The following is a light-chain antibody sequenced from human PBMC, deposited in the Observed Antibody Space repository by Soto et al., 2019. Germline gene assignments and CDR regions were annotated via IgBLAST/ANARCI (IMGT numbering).Light chain of an antibody. CDR2: LGS. CDR3: MQALQTPPWT. Sequence: DIVMTQSPLSLPVTPGEPASISCRSSQSLLHSNGYNYLDWYLQKPAQSPQLLIYLGSNRASEVPDRFSGSGSGTDFTLKISREEAEDVGVYYCMQALQTPPWTFGQGTKVEIK. CDR1: QSLLHSNGYNY. J-gene: IGKJ1*01. V-gene: IGKV2-28*01.